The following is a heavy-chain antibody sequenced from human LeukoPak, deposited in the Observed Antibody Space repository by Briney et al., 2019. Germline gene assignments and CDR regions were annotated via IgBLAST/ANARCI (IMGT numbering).Heavy chain of an antibody. CDR1: GGSFSGYY. V-gene: IGHV4-34*01. D-gene: IGHD3-16*02. J-gene: IGHJ6*02. CDR3: ARGQAHYDYVWGSYRSYGMDV. CDR2: INHSGST. Sequence: SETLSLTCAVYGGSFSGYYWSWIRQPPGKGLEWRGEINHSGSTNYNPSLKSRATISVDTSKNQFSLKLSSVTAADTAVYYCARGQAHYDYVWGSYRSYGMDVWGQGPTVTVSS.